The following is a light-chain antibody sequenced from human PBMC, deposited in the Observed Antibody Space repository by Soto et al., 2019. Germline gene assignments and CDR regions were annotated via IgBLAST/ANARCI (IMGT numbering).Light chain of an antibody. CDR3: QHYNSYSEA. CDR2: KAS. V-gene: IGKV1-5*03. Sequence: DIQMTQSPSSLSASVGYRVTITCRASQGIRNDLGWYQQKPGKAPKLLIYKASTLKSGVPSRFSGSGSGTEFTLTISSLQPDDFATYYCQHYNSYSEAFGQGTKVDIK. CDR1: QGIRND. J-gene: IGKJ1*01.